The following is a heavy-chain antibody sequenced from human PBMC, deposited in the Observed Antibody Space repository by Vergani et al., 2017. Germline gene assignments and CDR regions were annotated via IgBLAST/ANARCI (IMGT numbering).Heavy chain of an antibody. CDR3: ARAVTVDFWSGPTWGY. CDR2: ISGSGGST. J-gene: IGHJ4*02. CDR1: GFTFSSYA. Sequence: EVQLLESGGGLVQPGGSLRLSCAASGFTFSSYAMSWVRQAPGKGLEWVSAISGSGGSTYYADSVKGRFTISRDNAKNSLYLQMNSLRAEDTAVYSCARAVTVDFWSGPTWGYWGQGTLVTVSS. V-gene: IGHV3-23*01. D-gene: IGHD3-3*01.